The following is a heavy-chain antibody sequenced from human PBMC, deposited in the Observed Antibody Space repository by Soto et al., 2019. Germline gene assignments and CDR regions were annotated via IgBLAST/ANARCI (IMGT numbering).Heavy chain of an antibody. CDR1: GFTFSDYY. J-gene: IGHJ6*02. CDR2: ISSSSSYT. CDR3: ARIWNYPTLYYYYYYGMDV. Sequence: ESGGGLVKPGGSLRLSCAASGFTFSDYYMSWIRQAPGKGLEWVSYISSSSSYTNYADSVKGRFTISRDNAKNSLYLQMNSLRAEDTAVYYCARIWNYPTLYYYYYYGMDVWGQGTTVTVSS. D-gene: IGHD1-7*01. V-gene: IGHV3-11*06.